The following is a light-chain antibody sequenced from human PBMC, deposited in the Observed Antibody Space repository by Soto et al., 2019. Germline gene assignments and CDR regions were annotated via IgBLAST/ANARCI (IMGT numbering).Light chain of an antibody. CDR2: DAS. J-gene: IGKJ5*01. Sequence: VLTQSPATLSLSPGERATLSCRGSQSVNRYLAWYQQEPGQAPRLLIYDASNRATGVPARFSGSGSGTDFALTISSLEPEDFAVYYCQQRNNWPPITFGQGTRLEIK. CDR1: QSVNRY. CDR3: QQRNNWPPIT. V-gene: IGKV3-11*01.